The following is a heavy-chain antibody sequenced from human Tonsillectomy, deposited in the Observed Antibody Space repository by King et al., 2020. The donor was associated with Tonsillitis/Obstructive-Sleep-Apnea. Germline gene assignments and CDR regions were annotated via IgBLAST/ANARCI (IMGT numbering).Heavy chain of an antibody. Sequence: PLQASGPTLVKPTQTLTLTCTFSGFSLSTNGVAVGWIRPPPGPAMEWLALIYWDDDKRYSPSLKTRLTITKDTSKNQVVLTMTNMDPVDTATYYCAHRSFGVAAGYYYMDVWGKGTTVTVSS. CDR2: IYWDDDK. D-gene: IGHD3-3*01. J-gene: IGHJ6*03. CDR1: GFSLSTNGVA. CDR3: AHRSFGVAAGYYYMDV. V-gene: IGHV2-5*02.